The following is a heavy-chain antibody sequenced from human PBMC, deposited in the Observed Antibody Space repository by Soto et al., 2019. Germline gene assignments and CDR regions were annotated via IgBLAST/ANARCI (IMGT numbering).Heavy chain of an antibody. Sequence: EVQLVESGGGLVQPGGSLRLSCAASGFTLSGRSMHWVRQAPGKGLVWVSGIDNAGTDSTYADSVKGRFTSSRDNAKTPLYLQMNSLRVEDTAVYYCARGWFGPDVWGKGTTVTVSP. J-gene: IGHJ6*04. V-gene: IGHV3-74*01. CDR2: IDNAGTDS. D-gene: IGHD3-10*01. CDR1: GFTLSGRS. CDR3: ARGWFGPDV.